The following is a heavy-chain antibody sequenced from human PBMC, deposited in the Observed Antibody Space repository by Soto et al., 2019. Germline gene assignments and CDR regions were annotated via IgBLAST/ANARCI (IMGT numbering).Heavy chain of an antibody. Sequence: SETLSLTCTVSGGSISSGGYYWSWIRQHPGKGLEWIGYIYYSGSTYYNPSLKSRVTISVDTSKNQFSLKLSSVTAADTAVYYCARGEGVTTPVGHAHWFDPWGQGTLVTVSS. CDR2: IYYSGST. CDR3: ARGEGVTTPVGHAHWFDP. J-gene: IGHJ5*02. V-gene: IGHV4-31*03. D-gene: IGHD4-4*01. CDR1: GGSISSGGYY.